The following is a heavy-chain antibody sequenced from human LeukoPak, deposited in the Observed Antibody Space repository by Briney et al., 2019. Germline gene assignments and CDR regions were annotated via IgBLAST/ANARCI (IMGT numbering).Heavy chain of an antibody. V-gene: IGHV3-15*01. CDR3: TTATKSGTYSRGY. Sequence: GGSLRLSCAASGFTFSNDWMNWVRQAPGKGLEWVCRIKSKTDGGTTDYAAPVKGRFTISRDDSKNTLYLQMNSLKTEDTAVYYCTTATKSGTYSRGYWGQGTLVTVSS. CDR2: IKSKTDGGTT. D-gene: IGHD1-26*01. CDR1: GFTFSNDW. J-gene: IGHJ4*02.